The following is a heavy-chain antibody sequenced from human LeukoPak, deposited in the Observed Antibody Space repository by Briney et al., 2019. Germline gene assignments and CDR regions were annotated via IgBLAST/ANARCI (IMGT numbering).Heavy chain of an antibody. CDR2: ISASGGTT. Sequence: GGSLRLSCAASGFTFRNYAMSWVRQAPGKGLEWALLISASGGTTYFADSVKGRFSISRDNSKNTLYLQMNSLRAEDTAVYHCAKDSGSDGYLEAFDIWGRGTMVTVSS. V-gene: IGHV3-23*01. CDR1: GFTFRNYA. CDR3: AKDSGSDGYLEAFDI. D-gene: IGHD5-18*01. J-gene: IGHJ3*02.